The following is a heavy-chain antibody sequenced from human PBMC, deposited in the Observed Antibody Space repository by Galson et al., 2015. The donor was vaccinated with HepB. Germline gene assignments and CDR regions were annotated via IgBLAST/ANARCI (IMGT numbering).Heavy chain of an antibody. V-gene: IGHV1-2*06. CDR2: INPNSGGT. CDR3: ARAAVDYDFWSGYYEHYFDY. J-gene: IGHJ4*02. D-gene: IGHD3-3*01. Sequence: SVKVSCKASGYTFTGYYMHWVRQAPGQGLEWMGRINPNSGGTNYAQKFQGRVTMTRDTSISTAYMELSRLRSDDTAVYYCARAAVDYDFWSGYYEHYFDYWGQGTLVTVSS. CDR1: GYTFTGYY.